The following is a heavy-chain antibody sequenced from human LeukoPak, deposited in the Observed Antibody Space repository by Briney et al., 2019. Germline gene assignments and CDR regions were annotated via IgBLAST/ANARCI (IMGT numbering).Heavy chain of an antibody. D-gene: IGHD1-26*01. V-gene: IGHV4-38-2*02. CDR3: ARLYSGSYSNWLDP. Sequence: SETLSLTCTVSGYSISSGHYWGWIRQPPGKGLEWIGSIYHSGSTYYNPSLKSRITISVDTSRNQFSLKLSSVTAADTAVYYCARLYSGSYSNWLDPWGQGTLVTVSS. CDR1: GYSISSGHY. J-gene: IGHJ5*02. CDR2: IYHSGST.